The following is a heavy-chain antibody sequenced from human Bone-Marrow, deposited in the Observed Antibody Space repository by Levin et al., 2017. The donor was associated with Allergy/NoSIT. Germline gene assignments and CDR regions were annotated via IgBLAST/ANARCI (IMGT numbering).Heavy chain of an antibody. D-gene: IGHD3-3*01. CDR1: GGSISGYY. Sequence: PSEILSLTCTVSGGSISGYYWSWIRQSPGKGLEWIGYIYYSGSTNYNPSLKSRVTISVDTSKNHFSLKLSSVTAADTAVYYCARTPRITFFGRFYYYMDVWGKGTMVTVSS. CDR2: IYYSGST. V-gene: IGHV4-59*01. CDR3: ARTPRITFFGRFYYYMDV. J-gene: IGHJ6*03.